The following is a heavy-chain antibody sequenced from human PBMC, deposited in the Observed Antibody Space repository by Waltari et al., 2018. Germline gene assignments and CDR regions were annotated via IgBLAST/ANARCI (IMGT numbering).Heavy chain of an antibody. CDR2: ICYDGSKK. V-gene: IGHV3-33*01. J-gene: IGHJ4*02. CDR1: GFTFSSYG. Sequence: QVQLVESGGGVVQPGRSLRLSCAASGFTFSSYGMHWVRQAPGKGLGWWEFICYDGSKKYYADTVKGRFTSSRDNSKNTLYLQMNSLRAEDTAVYYCAREALGYCSGGSCPLLDYWGQGTLVTFSS. D-gene: IGHD2-15*01. CDR3: AREALGYCSGGSCPLLDY.